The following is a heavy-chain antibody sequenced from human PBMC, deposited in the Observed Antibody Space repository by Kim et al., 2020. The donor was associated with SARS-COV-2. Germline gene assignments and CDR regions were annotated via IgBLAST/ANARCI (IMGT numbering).Heavy chain of an antibody. V-gene: IGHV3-74*01. Sequence: GGSLRLSCAASGFTFSSYWMHWVRQAPGKGLVWVSRINSDGSSTSYADSVKGRFTISRDNAKSTLYLQMNSLRAEDTAVYYCAKTGSRLRWYYASFDYWGQGTLVTVSS. CDR1: GFTFSSYW. CDR2: INSDGSST. J-gene: IGHJ4*02. CDR3: AKTGSRLRWYYASFDY. D-gene: IGHD4-17*01.